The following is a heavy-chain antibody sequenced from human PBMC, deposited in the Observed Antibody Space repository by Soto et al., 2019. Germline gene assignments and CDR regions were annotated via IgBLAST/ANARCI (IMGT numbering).Heavy chain of an antibody. CDR1: GLTFTSSA. J-gene: IGHJ6*02. Sequence: ASVKVSYKASGLTFTSSALQLVRRARGQRLERIGWIVVGSGNTNYAQKFQERVTITRDMSTSAAYMELSSLRSEDTAVYYCAADKVTAVAGSFYYYYGMDVWGQGTTVTGSS. CDR2: IVVGSGNT. V-gene: IGHV1-58*01. D-gene: IGHD6-19*01. CDR3: AADKVTAVAGSFYYYYGMDV.